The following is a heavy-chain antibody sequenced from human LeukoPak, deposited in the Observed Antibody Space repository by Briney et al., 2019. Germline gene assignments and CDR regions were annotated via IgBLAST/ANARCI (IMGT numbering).Heavy chain of an antibody. J-gene: IGHJ4*02. V-gene: IGHV1-18*01. CDR3: ARGAYGDK. D-gene: IGHD4-17*01. Sequence: ASVKVSCEASGYTLTSYGINWMRQAPGQGLEWMGWISTQSGNTNYAQKVQGRLTLTTDRSTNTAYMELRSLRSVDTAVYYCARGAYGDKWGQGTMVTVSS. CDR2: ISTQSGNT. CDR1: GYTLTSYG.